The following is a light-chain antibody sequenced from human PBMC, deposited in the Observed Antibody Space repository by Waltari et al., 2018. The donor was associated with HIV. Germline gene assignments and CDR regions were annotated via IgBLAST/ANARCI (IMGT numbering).Light chain of an antibody. Sequence: SSELTQDPAVSVALGQTVRITCQGDSLRSYYASWYQQKPGQAPILVIYGKNNRPSWIPDRFSGSSSGNTASLTITGAQAEDEADYYFNSRDSSGNHYVFGTGTKVTVL. CDR3: NSRDSSGNHYV. CDR2: GKN. V-gene: IGLV3-19*01. J-gene: IGLJ1*01. CDR1: SLRSYY.